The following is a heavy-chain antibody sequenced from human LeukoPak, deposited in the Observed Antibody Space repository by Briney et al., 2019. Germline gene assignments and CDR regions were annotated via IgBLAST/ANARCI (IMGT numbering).Heavy chain of an antibody. V-gene: IGHV3-23*01. Sequence: GGSLRLSCVASGFPFRSYAMTRVRQTPGKGLESVSVITDDEGTYYADSVKGRFTISRDNSQNTVFLQMNSLRVEDTAVYYCAKVDYWSPENYFDSWGQGTLVTVSS. J-gene: IGHJ4*02. CDR3: AKVDYWSPENYFDS. D-gene: IGHD1-1*01. CDR1: GFPFRSYA. CDR2: ITDDEGT.